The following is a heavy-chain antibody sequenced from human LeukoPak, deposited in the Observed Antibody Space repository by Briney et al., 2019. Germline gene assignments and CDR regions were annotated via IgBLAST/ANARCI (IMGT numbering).Heavy chain of an antibody. J-gene: IGHJ4*02. Sequence: ASVKVSCKASGGTFSSYAISWVRQAPGQGLEWMGGIIPIFGTANYAQKFQGRVTITADESTSTAYMELSGLRSDDTAIFYCARGGWGQFLEPYYFDYWGQGALVTVSS. CDR3: ARGGWGQFLEPYYFDY. D-gene: IGHD3-3*01. V-gene: IGHV1-69*13. CDR1: GGTFSSYA. CDR2: IIPIFGTA.